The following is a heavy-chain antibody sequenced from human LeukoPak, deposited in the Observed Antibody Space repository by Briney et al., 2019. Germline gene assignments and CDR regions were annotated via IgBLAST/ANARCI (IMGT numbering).Heavy chain of an antibody. D-gene: IGHD3-22*01. J-gene: IGHJ4*02. Sequence: GGSLRLSCAASGFTFSDYYMSWIRQAPGKGLEWVSYISSSGSTIYYADSVKGRFTISRDNSKNTLYLQMNSLRAEDTAVYYCAKDDSSGYYYIDYWGQGTLVTVSS. CDR1: GFTFSDYY. CDR3: AKDDSSGYYYIDY. V-gene: IGHV3-11*04. CDR2: ISSSGSTI.